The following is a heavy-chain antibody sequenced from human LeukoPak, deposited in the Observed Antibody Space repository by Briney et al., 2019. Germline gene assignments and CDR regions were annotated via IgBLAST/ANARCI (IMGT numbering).Heavy chain of an antibody. D-gene: IGHD2-2*01. Sequence: TSETLSLTCTVSGGSISSYYWSRIRQPAGKGLEWIGRIYTSGSTNYNPSLKSRVTMSVDTSKNQFSLKLSSVTAADTAVYYCARDRVEEGWFDPWGQGTLVTVSS. CDR1: GGSISSYY. CDR2: IYTSGST. J-gene: IGHJ5*02. CDR3: ARDRVEEGWFDP. V-gene: IGHV4-4*07.